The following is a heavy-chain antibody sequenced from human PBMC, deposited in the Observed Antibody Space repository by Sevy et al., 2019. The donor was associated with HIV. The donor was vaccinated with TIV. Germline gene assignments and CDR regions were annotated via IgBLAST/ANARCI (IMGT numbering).Heavy chain of an antibody. J-gene: IGHJ4*02. CDR3: ARNFDY. Sequence: SETLSLTCTVSGVSISSGNYLWSWIRQTPGKGREWIGTVHYSGRTYYNPSLKSRVTISEDTSKNQFSLNLNSVTAADTAVYFCARNFDYWGQGTLVTVSS. CDR1: GVSISSGNYL. CDR2: VHYSGRT. V-gene: IGHV4-39*01.